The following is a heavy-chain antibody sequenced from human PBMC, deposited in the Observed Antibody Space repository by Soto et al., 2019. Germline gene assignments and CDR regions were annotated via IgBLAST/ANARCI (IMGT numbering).Heavy chain of an antibody. Sequence: EVQLVESGGDLVQPGGSLRLSCAASAFTFSSFEMNWVRQAPGKGLEWVSYISSSGSTIYYADSVKGRFTISRDNAKRSLYLQMKSLRDEDTAVYYCAREDYGGNPFDSWGQGPLVIVSS. V-gene: IGHV3-48*03. D-gene: IGHD4-17*01. J-gene: IGHJ4*02. CDR1: AFTFSSFE. CDR2: ISSSGSTI. CDR3: AREDYGGNPFDS.